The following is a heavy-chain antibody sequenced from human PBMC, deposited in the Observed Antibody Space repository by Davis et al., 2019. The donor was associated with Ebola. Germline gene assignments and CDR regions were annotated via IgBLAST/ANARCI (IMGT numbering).Heavy chain of an antibody. CDR1: GFTFSIYW. J-gene: IGHJ4*02. CDR2: IKQDGSEK. CDR3: AAGYRLDY. Sequence: GESLKISCAASGFTFSIYWMRWVRQAPGKGLEWVANIKQDGSEKYYMDSVKGRFTISRDNAQNSLYLQVNSLRADDTAVYYCAAGYRLDYWGQGTLVTVSS. D-gene: IGHD2-2*02. V-gene: IGHV3-7*03.